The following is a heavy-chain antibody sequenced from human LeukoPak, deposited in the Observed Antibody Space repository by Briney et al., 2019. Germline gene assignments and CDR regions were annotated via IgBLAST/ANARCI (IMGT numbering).Heavy chain of an antibody. Sequence: ASVKVSCKASGYTFTGYYMHWVRQAPGQGLEWMGWINPNSGDTNYAQKFQGRVTMTRDTSISTAYMELSSLRSEDTAVYYCARVGTIFAVFDPWGQGTLVTVSS. D-gene: IGHD3-3*01. CDR1: GYTFTGYY. V-gene: IGHV1-2*02. CDR3: ARVGTIFAVFDP. J-gene: IGHJ5*02. CDR2: INPNSGDT.